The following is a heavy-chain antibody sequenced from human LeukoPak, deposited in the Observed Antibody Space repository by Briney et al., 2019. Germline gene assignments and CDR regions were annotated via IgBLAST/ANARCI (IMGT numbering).Heavy chain of an antibody. CDR3: ARGSDYYDSMDV. Sequence: SVKVSCKASVGTFSSYAISWVRQAPGQGLEWMGGIIPIFGAANYAQKFQGRVTITADKSTSTAYMELSSLRSEDTAVYYCARGSDYYDSMDVWGKGTTVTVSS. CDR1: VGTFSSYA. V-gene: IGHV1-69*06. J-gene: IGHJ6*03. CDR2: IIPIFGAA. D-gene: IGHD3-22*01.